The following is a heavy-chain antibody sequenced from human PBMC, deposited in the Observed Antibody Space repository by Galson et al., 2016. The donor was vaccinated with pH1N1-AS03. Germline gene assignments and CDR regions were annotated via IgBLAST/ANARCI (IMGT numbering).Heavy chain of an antibody. CDR3: ATRPPPYGDYALDF. V-gene: IGHV3-15*01. CDR2: IKSSSDGGTT. CDR1: GISFSKAW. Sequence: SLRLSCAASGISFSKAWMTWFRQGPGKGLEWLGRIKSSSDGGTTDYDAPVKGRFIISRDDSQSTVYLQMNSLKTEDTALYYCATRPPPYGDYALDFWGQGTLVTVSS. D-gene: IGHD4-17*01. J-gene: IGHJ4*02.